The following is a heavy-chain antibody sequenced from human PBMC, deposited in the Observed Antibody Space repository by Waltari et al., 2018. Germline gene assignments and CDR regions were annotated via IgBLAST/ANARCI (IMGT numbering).Heavy chain of an antibody. CDR2: ISSSGRTI. Sequence: EVKLVESGGGLVPPGGSLRLSCAAPGFTFRHYEFNWVRQAPGKGLEWVSYISSSGRTIDYADSVKGRLTMSRDDAKNSVYLQMHSLRAEDTAVYYCATSIVGSLDYWGQGNLVTVSS. CDR1: GFTFRHYE. J-gene: IGHJ4*02. CDR3: ATSIVGSLDY. V-gene: IGHV3-48*03. D-gene: IGHD1-26*01.